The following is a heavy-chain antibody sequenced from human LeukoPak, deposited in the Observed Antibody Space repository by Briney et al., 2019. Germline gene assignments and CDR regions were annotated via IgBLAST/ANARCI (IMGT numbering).Heavy chain of an antibody. J-gene: IGHJ4*02. V-gene: IGHV3-21*01. D-gene: IGHD6-13*01. Sequence: GGSLRLSCAASGVTFSSYSMNWVRQSPGKGLEWVASISTSSIYIYYAYSLKRRFTISRDNAKNSLYLHMDSLRAEDKAVYYCAKVGIAEAGTDYWGQGTLVTVSS. CDR2: ISTSSIYI. CDR3: AKVGIAEAGTDY. CDR1: GVTFSSYS.